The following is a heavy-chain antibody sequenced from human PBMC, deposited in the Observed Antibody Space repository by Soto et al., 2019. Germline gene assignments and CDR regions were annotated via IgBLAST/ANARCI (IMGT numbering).Heavy chain of an antibody. D-gene: IGHD3-22*01. Sequence: EVQLLESGGGLVQPGGSLRLSCAVSGFTFTTNAMNWVRQAPGKGLEWVSAISGSGGTTYYADSVTGRFTISRDNSKNPLYLQMRSLRAKDTALYYCAKERGYYDDSGYRPNYFYYRGQGALDTVSS. V-gene: IGHV3-23*01. CDR3: AKERGYYDDSGYRPNYFYY. CDR1: GFTFTTNA. CDR2: ISGSGGTT. J-gene: IGHJ4*02.